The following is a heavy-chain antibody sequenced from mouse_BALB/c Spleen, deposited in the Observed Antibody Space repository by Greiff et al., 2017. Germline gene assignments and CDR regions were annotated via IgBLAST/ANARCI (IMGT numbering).Heavy chain of an antibody. CDR2: INPNNGGT. J-gene: IGHJ3*01. V-gene: IGHV1-18*01. D-gene: IGHD2-14*01. CDR3: AYRYDGLFAY. CDR1: GYTFTDYN. Sequence: EVQLQQSGPELVKPGASVKIPCKASGYTFTDYNMDWVKQSHGKSLEWIGDINPNNGGTIYNQKFKGKATLTVDKSSSTAYMELRSLTSEDTAVYYCAYRYDGLFAYWGQGTLVTVSA.